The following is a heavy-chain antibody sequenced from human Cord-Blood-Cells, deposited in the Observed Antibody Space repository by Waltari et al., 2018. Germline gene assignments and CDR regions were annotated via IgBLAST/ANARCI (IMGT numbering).Heavy chain of an antibody. V-gene: IGHV1-69*01. CDR3: AYTCGGDCPNWFDP. CDR2: IIPSFGTA. CDR1: GGTFSSYA. D-gene: IGHD2-21*01. Sequence: QVQLVQSGDEVKKPGPSVKVSCKASGGTFSSYAISWVRQAPGQGLEWMGGIIPSFGTANYAQKFQGRVTITADESTSTAYMELSSLRSEDTAVYYCAYTCGGDCPNWFDPWGQGTLVTVSS. J-gene: IGHJ5*02.